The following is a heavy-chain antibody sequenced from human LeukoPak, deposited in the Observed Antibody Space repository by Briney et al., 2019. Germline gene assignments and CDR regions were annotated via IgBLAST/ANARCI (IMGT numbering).Heavy chain of an antibody. Sequence: PGGSLRLSCAASGFTFSSYSMNWVRQAPGKGLEWVSYISSSSTIYYADSVKGRFTISRDNAKNSLYLQMNSLRDEDTAVYYCAREAGYSSCWYYWGQGTLVTVSS. CDR2: ISSSSTI. CDR3: AREAGYSSCWYY. V-gene: IGHV3-48*02. D-gene: IGHD6-13*01. CDR1: GFTFSSYS. J-gene: IGHJ4*02.